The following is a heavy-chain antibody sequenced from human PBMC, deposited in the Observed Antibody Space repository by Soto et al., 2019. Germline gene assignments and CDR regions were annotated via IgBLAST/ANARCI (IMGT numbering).Heavy chain of an antibody. CDR2: IKHSGST. CDR3: DRCGRYSNSWCFYX. V-gene: IGHV4-34*01. J-gene: IGHJ5*02. Sequence: SETLSLTCAVYGESFSGYYWSWIRQPPGKGLEWIVSIKHSGSTKYKPYLNSRVTISVDTSKKQFSLKLSSVTAAETAVYYCDRCGRYSNSWCFYXWGQGTLVTVSX. CDR1: GESFSGYY. D-gene: IGHD6-13*01.